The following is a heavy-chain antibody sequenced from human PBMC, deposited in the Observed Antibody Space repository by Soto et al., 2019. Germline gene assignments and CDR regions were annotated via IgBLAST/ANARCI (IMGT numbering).Heavy chain of an antibody. D-gene: IGHD6-19*01. CDR2: IWYDGSNK. CDR1: GFTFSSYG. J-gene: IGHJ6*02. V-gene: IGHV3-33*01. CDR3: ARTQKAVAATTRYYYYYYGMDV. Sequence: GGSLRLSCAASGFTFSSYGMHWVRQAPGKGLEWVAVIWYDGSNKYYADSVKGRFTISRDNSKNTLYLQMNSLRAEDTAVYYCARTQKAVAATTRYYYYYYGMDVWGQGTTVTVSS.